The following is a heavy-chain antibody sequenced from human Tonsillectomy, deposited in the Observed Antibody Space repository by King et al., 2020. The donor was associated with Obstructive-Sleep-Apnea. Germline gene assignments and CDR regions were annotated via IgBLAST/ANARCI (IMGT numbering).Heavy chain of an antibody. CDR3: ARDTSSELLWWYFDL. Sequence: VQLVQSGEGLVQPGGSLRLSCAASGFTFSSYAMHWVRQAPGKGLEYVSAISSNVGSTYYADSVKGRFTISRDNSKNTLYLQMGSLRAEDMAVYYCARDTSSELLWWYFDLWGRGTLVTVSS. V-gene: IGHV3-64*02. CDR1: GFTFSSYA. J-gene: IGHJ2*01. D-gene: IGHD6-25*01. CDR2: ISSNVGST.